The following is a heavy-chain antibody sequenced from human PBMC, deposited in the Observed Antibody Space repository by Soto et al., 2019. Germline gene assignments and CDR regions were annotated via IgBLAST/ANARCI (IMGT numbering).Heavy chain of an antibody. V-gene: IGHV3-30*18. D-gene: IGHD4-17*01. J-gene: IGHJ1*01. Sequence: QVQLVESGGGVVQPGRSLRLSCAASGFTFSSYGMHWVRQAPGKGLEWVAVISYDGSNKYYADSVKGRFTISRDNSKNTLYLQMNSLRAEDTAVYYCAKVGADYGDYGEYFQRWGQGTLVTVSS. CDR3: AKVGADYGDYGEYFQR. CDR1: GFTFSSYG. CDR2: ISYDGSNK.